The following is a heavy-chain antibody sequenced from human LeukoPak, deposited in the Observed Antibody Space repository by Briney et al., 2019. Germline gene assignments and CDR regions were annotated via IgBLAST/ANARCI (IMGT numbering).Heavy chain of an antibody. D-gene: IGHD6-19*01. CDR1: GYSFTNYW. V-gene: IGHV5-51*01. CDR3: ARRGSGWYVDF. CDR2: IYPGDSHT. Sequence: GESLKISCKASGYSFTNYWIAWVRQMPGKGLEWMGIIYPGDSHTRYSPSFQGQVTISADKSISTAYLQWRSLKASDTAMYYCARRGSGWYVDFWGQGTLVTVSS. J-gene: IGHJ4*02.